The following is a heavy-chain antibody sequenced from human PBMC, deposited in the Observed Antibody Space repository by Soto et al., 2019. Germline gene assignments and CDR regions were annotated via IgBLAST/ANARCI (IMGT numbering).Heavy chain of an antibody. V-gene: IGHV4-59*01. J-gene: IGHJ4*01. CDR2: IYYSGRT. CDR1: VGSIRISY. D-gene: IGHD6-19*01. Sequence: SEALSLTCTFSVGSIRISYSFWLRQPPGKGLEWIGYIYYSGRTSYNPSLKSRVTISVDTSKNQFSLKLSSVTAADTAVFYCARLTGYSSGVFDYWGQGTMVTVSS. CDR3: ARLTGYSSGVFDY.